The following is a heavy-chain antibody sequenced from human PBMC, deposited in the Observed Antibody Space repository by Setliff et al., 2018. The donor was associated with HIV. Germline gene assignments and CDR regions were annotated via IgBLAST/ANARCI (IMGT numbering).Heavy chain of an antibody. CDR3: VRGDDILTGYFRPYFFDY. CDR2: INCGNGKS. Sequence: ASVKVSCKASGYTFIDYFMHWVRQAPGQGLEWMGWINCGNGKSKYSQKFQDRVTFTRDTSASSAYMDLSSLRSEDSAVYYCVRGDDILTGYFRPYFFDYWGQGTLVTVSS. D-gene: IGHD3-9*01. J-gene: IGHJ4*02. CDR1: GYTFIDYF. V-gene: IGHV1-3*01.